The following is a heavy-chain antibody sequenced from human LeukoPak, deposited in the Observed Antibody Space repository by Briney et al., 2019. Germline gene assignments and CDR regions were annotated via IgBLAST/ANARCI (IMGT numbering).Heavy chain of an antibody. V-gene: IGHV3-20*04. CDR2: INWNGGST. Sequence: GGSLRLSCAASGFTFSNYEMNWVRQAPGKGLEWVSGINWNGGSTGYADSVKGRFTISRDNAKNSLYLQMNSLRAEDTALYYCARDYDSSGYSDAFDIWGQGTMVTVSS. J-gene: IGHJ3*02. CDR3: ARDYDSSGYSDAFDI. CDR1: GFTFSNYE. D-gene: IGHD3-22*01.